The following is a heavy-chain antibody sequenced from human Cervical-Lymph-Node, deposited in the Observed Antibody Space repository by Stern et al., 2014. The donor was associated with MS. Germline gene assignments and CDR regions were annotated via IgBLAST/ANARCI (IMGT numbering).Heavy chain of an antibody. CDR1: GGTFTSFS. Sequence: VQLVESGAEVMKPGSSVNVSCKASGGTFTSFSINWVRQVPGQSLEWMGGIIPIFDTPNLAQKFQGRVTITADSSTSTVYMALNSLRSDDTAVYYCVLPSKVTTAAFDVWGRGTMVTVSS. J-gene: IGHJ3*01. V-gene: IGHV1-69*06. CDR3: VLPSKVTTAAFDV. D-gene: IGHD4-17*01. CDR2: IIPIFDTP.